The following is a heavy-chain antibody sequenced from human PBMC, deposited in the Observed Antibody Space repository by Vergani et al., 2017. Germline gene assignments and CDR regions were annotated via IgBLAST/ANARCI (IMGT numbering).Heavy chain of an antibody. V-gene: IGHV2-70*01. D-gene: IGHD1-26*01. Sequence: QVTLRESGPALVKPTQTLTLTCTFSGFSLSTSGMCVSWIRQPPGKALEWLALIDWDDDKYYSTSLKTRLTISKDTSKNQVVLTMTNMDPVDTATYYCARIILEYSGSYPSYYYYYMDVWGKGTTVTVSS. CDR3: ARIILEYSGSYPSYYYYYMDV. CDR2: IDWDDDK. CDR1: GFSLSTSGMC. J-gene: IGHJ6*03.